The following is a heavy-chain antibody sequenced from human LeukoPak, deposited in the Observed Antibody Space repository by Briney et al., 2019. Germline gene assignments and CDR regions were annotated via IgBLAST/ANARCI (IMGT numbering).Heavy chain of an antibody. CDR2: IHYSGST. J-gene: IGHJ4*02. CDR1: GDSISSYY. V-gene: IGHV4-59*01. CDR3: AREVVAAAGTVDY. D-gene: IGHD6-13*01. Sequence: PSETLSLTCTVSGDSISSYYWSWIRQPPGKGLEWIGYIHYSGSTNYNPSLKSRVTISVDTSKNQFSLILSSVTTADTAVYYCAREVVAAAGTVDYWGQGTLVTVSS.